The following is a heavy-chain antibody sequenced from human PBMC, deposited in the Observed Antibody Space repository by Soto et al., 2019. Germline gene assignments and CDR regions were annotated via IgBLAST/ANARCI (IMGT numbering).Heavy chain of an antibody. J-gene: IGHJ3*02. Sequence: GGSLRLSCAASGFTFSSYAMSWVRQAPGKGLEWVSAISGSGGSTYYADSVKGRFTISRDNSKNTLYLQMNSLRAEDTAVYYCAKDISIGYCSSTSCPDAFDIWGQGTMVTVSS. D-gene: IGHD2-2*01. CDR1: GFTFSSYA. CDR2: ISGSGGST. V-gene: IGHV3-23*01. CDR3: AKDISIGYCSSTSCPDAFDI.